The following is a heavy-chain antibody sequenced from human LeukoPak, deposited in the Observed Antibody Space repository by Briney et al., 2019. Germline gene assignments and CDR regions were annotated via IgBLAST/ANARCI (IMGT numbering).Heavy chain of an antibody. CDR1: GGSISSYY. CDR3: ARDLAGSSSL. Sequence: PSETLSLTCTVSGGSISSYYWSWIRQPSGEGLEWIGSICQSGDTYYNPSLKSRVTISVDTSKNQFSLKLISVTAADTAVYYCARDLAGSSSLWGQGALVTVSS. V-gene: IGHV4-59*12. D-gene: IGHD6-13*01. J-gene: IGHJ4*02. CDR2: ICQSGDT.